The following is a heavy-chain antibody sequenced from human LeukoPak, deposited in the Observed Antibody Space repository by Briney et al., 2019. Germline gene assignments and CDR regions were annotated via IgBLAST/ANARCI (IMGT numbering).Heavy chain of an antibody. D-gene: IGHD3-22*01. V-gene: IGHV3-30*18. CDR3: AKDSGYYHQYFDY. CDR2: ISYDGSNK. Sequence: GRSLRLSCAASGFTFSSYGMHWVRQAPGKGLEWVAVISYDGSNKYYADSVKGRFTISRDNSKNTLYLQMNSLRAEDTAVYYCAKDSGYYHQYFDYWGQGTQVTVSS. J-gene: IGHJ4*02. CDR1: GFTFSSYG.